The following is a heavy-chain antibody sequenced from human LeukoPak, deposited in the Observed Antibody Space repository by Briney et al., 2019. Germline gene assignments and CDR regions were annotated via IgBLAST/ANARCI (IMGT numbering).Heavy chain of an antibody. CDR2: ISGSGGST. CDR1: GFTFSSYA. J-gene: IGHJ6*02. Sequence: GGSLRLSCAASGFTFSSYAMSWVRQAPGKGLEWVSAISGSGGSTYYADSVKGRFTISRDNSKNTLFLQVNSLRAEDTAVYYCAKVRTYFYHGLDVWGQGTTVTVSS. CDR3: AKVRTYFYHGLDV. V-gene: IGHV3-23*01. D-gene: IGHD1-14*01.